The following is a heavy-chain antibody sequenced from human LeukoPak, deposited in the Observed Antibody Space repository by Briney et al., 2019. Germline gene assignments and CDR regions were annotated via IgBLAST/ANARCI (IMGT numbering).Heavy chain of an antibody. D-gene: IGHD6-19*01. CDR3: AKDREYSSGWYP. V-gene: IGHV3-23*01. J-gene: IGHJ5*02. Sequence: GGSLRLSCAASGFTFSSYAMSWVRQAPGKGLEWVSAISGSGGSTYYADSVKGRFTISRDNSKNTRYLQMKRLRAEDTAVYYCAKDREYSSGWYPWGQGTLVTVSS. CDR2: ISGSGGST. CDR1: GFTFSSYA.